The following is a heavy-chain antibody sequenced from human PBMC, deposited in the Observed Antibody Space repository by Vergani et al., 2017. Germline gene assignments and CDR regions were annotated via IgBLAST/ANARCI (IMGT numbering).Heavy chain of an antibody. J-gene: IGHJ5*02. CDR1: GGPISSRTW. V-gene: IGHV4-4*02. CDR2: SYHSGNT. CDR3: ARVVYSSGWSNCFDP. D-gene: IGHD6-19*01. Sequence: QVQLQESGPGLVKPSGTLSLTCAVSGGPISSRTWWSWVRQPPGKGLEWIGESYHSGNTNYSPSLKSRVTISVDKSKNQFYLKLSSMTAADTAVYYCARVVYSSGWSNCFDPWGQGTLVTVSS.